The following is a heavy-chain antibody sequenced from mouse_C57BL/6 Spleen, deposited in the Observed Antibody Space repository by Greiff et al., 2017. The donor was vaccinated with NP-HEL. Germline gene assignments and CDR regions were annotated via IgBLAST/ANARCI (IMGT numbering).Heavy chain of an antibody. CDR2: IYPGSGNT. CDR3: ARPVYYGNYVGYAMDY. CDR1: GYSFTSYY. Sequence: QVQLQQSGPELVKPGASVKISCKASGYSFTSYYIHWVKQRPGQGLEWIGWIYPGSGNTKYNEKFKGKATLTADTSSSTAYMQLSSLTSEDSAVYYCARPVYYGNYVGYAMDYWGQGTSVTVSS. V-gene: IGHV1-66*01. D-gene: IGHD2-1*01. J-gene: IGHJ4*01.